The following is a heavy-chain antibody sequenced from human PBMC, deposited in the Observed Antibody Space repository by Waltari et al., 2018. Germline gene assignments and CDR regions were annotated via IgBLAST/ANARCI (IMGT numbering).Heavy chain of an antibody. CDR3: ARGSPGYVRVWDC. CDR2: IKYDGSAT. Sequence: EVQLMESGGGLVQPGGSLRLSCAASGFSFSAYWMTWVRQAPGKGLGWVANIKYDGSATYHADSVNGRFSISRDNAKKSLYLQMNSVSAEDTAIYYCARGSPGYVRVWDCWGQGTMVTVSS. V-gene: IGHV3-7*03. D-gene: IGHD2-2*01. J-gene: IGHJ4*02. CDR1: GFSFSAYW.